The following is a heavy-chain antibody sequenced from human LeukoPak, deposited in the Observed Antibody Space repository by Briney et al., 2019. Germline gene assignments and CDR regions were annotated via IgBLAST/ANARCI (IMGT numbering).Heavy chain of an antibody. D-gene: IGHD5-24*01. Sequence: ASVKASCKASGYTFSGYYIYWVRQAPGQGLEWMGWINPNTGGTNYAQKFQGRVTMTRDTSISTAYMELTRLRSDDTAIYYCAKDAFLRDCFNVHWYSGLWGQGTLVTVSS. CDR2: INPNTGGT. CDR3: AKDAFLRDCFNVHWYSGL. J-gene: IGHJ1*01. V-gene: IGHV1-2*02. CDR1: GYTFSGYY.